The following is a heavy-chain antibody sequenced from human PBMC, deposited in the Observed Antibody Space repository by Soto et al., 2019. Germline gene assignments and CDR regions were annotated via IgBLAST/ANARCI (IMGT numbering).Heavy chain of an antibody. D-gene: IGHD3-10*01. V-gene: IGHV3-30*18. CDR1: GFTFSSYG. CDR2: ISYDGSNK. CDR3: AKDGGFGELPLDAFDI. Sequence: GSLRLSCAASGFTFSSYGMHWVRQAPGKGLEWVAVISYDGSNKYYADSVKGRFTISRDNSKNTLYLQMNSLRAEDTAVYYCAKDGGFGELPLDAFDIWGQGTMVTVSS. J-gene: IGHJ3*02.